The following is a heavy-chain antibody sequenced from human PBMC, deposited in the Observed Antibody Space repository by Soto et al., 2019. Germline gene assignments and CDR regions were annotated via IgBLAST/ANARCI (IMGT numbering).Heavy chain of an antibody. CDR3: TRGVVIGY. CDR2: IRTNSRGATT. Sequence: EVQVVESGGGLVQPGRSLRLSCTTSGFVFGDYEMSWFRQAPGKGLEWVGFIRTNSRGATTEYAASVRGRFTISRDDSKSVAYLQMNSQKIEDTAVYYCTRGVVIGYWGQGTLVTVSS. J-gene: IGHJ4*02. V-gene: IGHV3-49*03. CDR1: GFVFGDYE.